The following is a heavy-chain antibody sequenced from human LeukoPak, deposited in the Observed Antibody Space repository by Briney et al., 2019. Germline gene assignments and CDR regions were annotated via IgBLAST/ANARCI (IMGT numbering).Heavy chain of an antibody. D-gene: IGHD6-19*01. CDR1: GYTFTNYG. J-gene: IGHJ4*02. Sequence: GASVKVSCKASGYTFTNYGLSWVRQAPGQGLEWMGWISATNGNTNYARKSQGRVTMTTDTSTSTAYMELRSLRSDDTAVYYCARGVIAVAGTIVWGQGTLVTVSS. CDR3: ARGVIAVAGTIV. CDR2: ISATNGNT. V-gene: IGHV1-18*01.